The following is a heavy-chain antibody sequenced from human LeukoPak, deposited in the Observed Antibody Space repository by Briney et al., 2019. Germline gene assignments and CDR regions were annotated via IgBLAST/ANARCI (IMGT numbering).Heavy chain of an antibody. CDR3: ARGGRGEVGWLRSVYAFDI. CDR2: IYTSGTT. J-gene: IGHJ3*02. V-gene: IGHV4-4*07. Sequence: SETLSLTCTVSGGSIGTYYWSWIRQPAGKAPEWIGRIYTSGTTNYNPSLKNRVTMSVDTSKNHFSLTLTSVTAADTAVYYCARGGRGEVGWLRSVYAFDIWGRGTMATVSS. D-gene: IGHD5-12*01. CDR1: GGSIGTYY.